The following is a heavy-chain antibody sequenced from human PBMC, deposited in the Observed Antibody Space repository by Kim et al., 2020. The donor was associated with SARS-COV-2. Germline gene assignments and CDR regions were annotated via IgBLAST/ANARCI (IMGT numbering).Heavy chain of an antibody. V-gene: IGHV4-59*01. J-gene: IGHJ6*02. CDR2: IYYSGST. CDR3: ARDGGLRLRLWELSLRYYGVDV. Sequence: SETLSLTCTVSGGSISSYYWSWIRQPPGKGLEWIGYIYYSGSTNYNPSLKSRVTISVDTSKNQFSLKLSSVTAADTAVYYCARDGGLRLRLWELSLRYYGVDVWGQGTTVTVSS. CDR1: GGSISSYY. D-gene: IGHD3-16*02.